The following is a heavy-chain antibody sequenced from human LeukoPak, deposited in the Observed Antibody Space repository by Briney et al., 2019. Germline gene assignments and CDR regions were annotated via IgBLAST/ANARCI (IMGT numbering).Heavy chain of an antibody. V-gene: IGHV3-21*01. CDR3: ARRIAAAASDAFDI. CDR1: RFTFSSYS. D-gene: IGHD6-13*01. CDR2: ISSSSSYI. J-gene: IGHJ3*02. Sequence: GGSLRLSCAASRFTFSSYSMNWVRQAPGKGLEWVSSISSSSSYIYYADSVKGRFTISRDNAKNSLYLQMNSLRAEDTAVYYCARRIAAAASDAFDIWGQGTMVTVSS.